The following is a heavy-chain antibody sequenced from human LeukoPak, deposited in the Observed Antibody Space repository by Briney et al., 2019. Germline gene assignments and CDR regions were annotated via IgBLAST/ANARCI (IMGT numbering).Heavy chain of an antibody. D-gene: IGHD6-13*01. CDR3: AKGPGIAAAGIVDY. J-gene: IGHJ4*02. V-gene: IGHV3-23*01. CDR2: ISGSGGST. CDR1: GITFSSYA. Sequence: HPGGSLRLSCAASGITFSSYAMNWVRQAPGKGLEWVSAISGSGGSTYYADSVKGRFTISRDNSKNTLFLQMNTLRGEDTAVYYCAKGPGIAAAGIVDYWGQGTLITVSS.